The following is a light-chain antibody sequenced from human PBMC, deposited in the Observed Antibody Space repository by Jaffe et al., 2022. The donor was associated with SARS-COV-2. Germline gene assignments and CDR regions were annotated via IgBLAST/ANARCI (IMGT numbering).Light chain of an antibody. J-gene: IGKJ2*01. CDR3: QQSYSTLRT. Sequence: DIRMTQSPSSLSASVGDRVTITCRASQSISGFLSWYQQKAGKAPKVLIYAASILQSGVPSRFSGSGSGTDFTLTISSLQPEDFAGYYCQQSYSTLRTFGQGTILEIK. CDR2: AAS. V-gene: IGKV1-39*01. CDR1: QSISGF.